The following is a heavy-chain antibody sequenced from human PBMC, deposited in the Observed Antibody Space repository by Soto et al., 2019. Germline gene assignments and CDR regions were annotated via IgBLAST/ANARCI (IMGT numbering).Heavy chain of an antibody. CDR3: AQDRGWGVVSPSHDS. CDR1: GFTFRNFV. D-gene: IGHD2-21*01. Sequence: EVQLLESGGGVVQPGGSLRLSCAASGFTFRNFVMSWVRQAPGKGLEWVSAIRATGGQTFDAASVKGRFTISRDNSKNMLYLQIDSLGDEDTALYFCAQDRGWGVVSPSHDSWGQGTLVTVSS. V-gene: IGHV3-23*01. J-gene: IGHJ4*02. CDR2: IRATGGQT.